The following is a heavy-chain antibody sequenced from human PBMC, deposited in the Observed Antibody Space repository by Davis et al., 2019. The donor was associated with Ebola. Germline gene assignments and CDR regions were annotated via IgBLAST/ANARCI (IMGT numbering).Heavy chain of an antibody. CDR1: GYKLTSYA. V-gene: IGHV1-46*01. CDR3: AQYYYDSSGYHYRFEH. Sequence: AASVKVSCKASGYKLTSYAMNWVRQAPGQGLEWMGMINPNDGRTIYAQKFQGRVTMTRDTSIRTAYMELSSLRSDDTAVYYCAQYYYDSSGYHYRFEHWGQGTLVTVSS. D-gene: IGHD3-22*01. CDR2: INPNDGRT. J-gene: IGHJ4*02.